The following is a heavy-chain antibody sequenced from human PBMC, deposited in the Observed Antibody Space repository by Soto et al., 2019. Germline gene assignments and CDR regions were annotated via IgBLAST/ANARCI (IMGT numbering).Heavy chain of an antibody. D-gene: IGHD6-6*01. CDR3: AKISSSSGGGVDY. CDR2: ISYDGSNK. V-gene: IGHV3-30*18. Sequence: QVQLVESGGGVVQPGRSLRLSCAASGFTFSSYGMHWVRQAPGKGLEWVAVISYDGSNKYYADSVKGQFPISSDNSKNTLYLKMNSLRAEDTAVYYCAKISSSSGGGVDYWGQGPLVTVSS. J-gene: IGHJ4*02. CDR1: GFTFSSYG.